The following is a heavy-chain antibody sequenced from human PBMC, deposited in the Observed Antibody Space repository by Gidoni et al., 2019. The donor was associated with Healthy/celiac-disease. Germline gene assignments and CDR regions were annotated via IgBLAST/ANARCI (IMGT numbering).Heavy chain of an antibody. V-gene: IGHV3-23*01. CDR1: GRPFSSVA. D-gene: IGHD6-13*01. CDR3: AKDLWSSGWYATGTMYYYGMDV. J-gene: IGHJ6*02. Sequence: EVQLLESGGGLVQPGGTLRLAGAAPGRPFSSVAMRWVRQAPGKGLELFSAISGGGGSTYYADSVKGRFTISSDNSKNPLYLQMNSLRAEDTAVYYCAKDLWSSGWYATGTMYYYGMDVWGQGTTVTVSS. CDR2: ISGGGGST.